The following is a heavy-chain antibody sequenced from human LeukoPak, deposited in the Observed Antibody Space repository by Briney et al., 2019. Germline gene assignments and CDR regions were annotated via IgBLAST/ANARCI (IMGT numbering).Heavy chain of an antibody. CDR3: AKVIVVQLWSAFDY. J-gene: IGHJ4*02. D-gene: IGHD5-18*01. CDR1: GFTFSSYG. V-gene: IGHV3-30*02. Sequence: PGGSLRLSCAASGFTFSSYGMHWVRQAPGKGLEWVAFTRYDGSNKYYADSVKGRFTISRDNSKNTLYLQMNSLRAEDTAVYYCAKVIVVQLWSAFDYWGQGTLVTVSS. CDR2: TRYDGSNK.